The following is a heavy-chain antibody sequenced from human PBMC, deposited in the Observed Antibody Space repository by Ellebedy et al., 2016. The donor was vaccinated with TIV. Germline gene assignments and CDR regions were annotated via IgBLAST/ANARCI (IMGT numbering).Heavy chain of an antibody. CDR1: GFSLTGSD. D-gene: IGHD3-10*01. V-gene: IGHV3-13*01. J-gene: IGHJ2*01. CDR2: SGAAGDT. CDR3: ARGGPGGDNWFFGL. Sequence: GESLKISCAASGFSLTGSDLHWVRRPAGKGLEWVSASGAAGDTYYPDSVRGRFTISRESAKNSFYLQMNSLTAGDTAVYCCARGGPGGDNWFFGLWGRGTRVTVSS.